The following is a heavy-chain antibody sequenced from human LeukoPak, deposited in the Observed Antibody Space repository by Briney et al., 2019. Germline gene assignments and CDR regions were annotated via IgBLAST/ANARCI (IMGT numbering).Heavy chain of an antibody. J-gene: IGHJ4*02. CDR3: ARQDIVVVPAAMGGY. D-gene: IGHD2-2*01. V-gene: IGHV3-23*01. CDR2: ISGSGGST. Sequence: GGSLRLSCAASGFTFSNYAMTWVRQAPGKGLEWVSAISGSGGSTYYADSVKGRFTISRDNSKNTLYLQMNSLRAEDTAVYYCARQDIVVVPAAMGGYWGQGTLVTVSS. CDR1: GFTFSNYA.